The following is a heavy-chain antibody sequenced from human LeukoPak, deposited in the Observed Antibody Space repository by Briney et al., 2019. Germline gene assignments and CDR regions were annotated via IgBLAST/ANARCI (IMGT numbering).Heavy chain of an antibody. V-gene: IGHV1-2*02. CDR2: INPNSGGT. CDR3: ARGKLGYCSSTSCYELGY. CDR1: GYTFTGYY. J-gene: IGHJ4*02. D-gene: IGHD2-2*01. Sequence: APVKVSCKASGYTFTGYYMHWVRQAPGQGLEWMGWINPNSGGTNYAQKFQGRVTMTRDTSISTAYMELSRLRSDDTAVYYCARGKLGYCSSTSCYELGYWGQGTLVTVSS.